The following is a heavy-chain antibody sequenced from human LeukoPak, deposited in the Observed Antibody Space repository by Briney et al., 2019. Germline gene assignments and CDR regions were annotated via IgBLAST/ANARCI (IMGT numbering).Heavy chain of an antibody. CDR3: ARVYGDFYFGY. D-gene: IGHD4-17*01. Sequence: SETLSLTCTVSGYSISSGYYWGWIRQPPGKGLEWIGSIYHSGSTYYNPSLKSRVTISVDTSKNQFSLKLSSVTAADTAVYYCARVYGDFYFGYWGQGTLVTVSS. CDR2: IYHSGST. V-gene: IGHV4-38-2*02. CDR1: GYSISSGYY. J-gene: IGHJ4*02.